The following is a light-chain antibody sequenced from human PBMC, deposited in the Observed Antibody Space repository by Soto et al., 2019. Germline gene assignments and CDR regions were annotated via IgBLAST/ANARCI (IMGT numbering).Light chain of an antibody. Sequence: QSALTQPPSASGSPGQSVTISCTGTSSDVGGYNYVSWYQQHPGKAPKLMIYEVSKRPSGVPDRFSGSKSGNTASLTVSGLQAEDEADYYCSSYAGSCVVFGGGTKLTVL. CDR3: SSYAGSCVV. CDR2: EVS. J-gene: IGLJ2*01. V-gene: IGLV2-8*01. CDR1: SSDVGGYNY.